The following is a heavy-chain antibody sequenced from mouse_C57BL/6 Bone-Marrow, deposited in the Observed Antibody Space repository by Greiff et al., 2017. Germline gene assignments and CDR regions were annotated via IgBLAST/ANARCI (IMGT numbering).Heavy chain of an antibody. CDR1: GYTFTDYY. CDR2: INPNNGGT. CDR3: AREFGYDYGSGWYFDV. J-gene: IGHJ1*03. D-gene: IGHD1-1*01. Sequence: EVQGVESGPELVKPGASVKISCKASGYTFTDYYMNWVKQSHGKSLEWIGDINPNNGGTSYNQKFKGKATLTVDKSSSTAYMELRSLTSEDSAVYYCAREFGYDYGSGWYFDVWGTGTTVTVSS. V-gene: IGHV1-26*01.